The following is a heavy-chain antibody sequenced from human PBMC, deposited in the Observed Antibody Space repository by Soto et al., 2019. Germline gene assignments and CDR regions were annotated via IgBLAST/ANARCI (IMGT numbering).Heavy chain of an antibody. Sequence: GSLRLSCXASGFTFSSYAMSWVRQAPGKGLEWVSAISGSGGSTYYADSVKGRFTISRDNSKNTLYLQMNSLRAEDTAVYYCAKDTGITGTRRGFDYWGQGTLVTVSS. CDR1: GFTFSSYA. V-gene: IGHV3-23*01. J-gene: IGHJ4*02. CDR2: ISGSGGST. D-gene: IGHD1-20*01. CDR3: AKDTGITGTRRGFDY.